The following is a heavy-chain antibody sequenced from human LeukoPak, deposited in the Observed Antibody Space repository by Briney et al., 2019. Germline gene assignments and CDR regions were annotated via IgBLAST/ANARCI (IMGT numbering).Heavy chain of an antibody. D-gene: IGHD1-26*01. Sequence: GASVKVSCKASGYTFTGYYMHWVRQAPGQGLEWMGWINPNSGGTNYAQKFQGRVTMTRDTSISTAYMELSRLRSDDTAVYYCARVGQAGAVGSDAFDIWGQGTMVTVSS. CDR3: ARVGQAGAVGSDAFDI. CDR1: GYTFTGYY. J-gene: IGHJ3*02. V-gene: IGHV1-2*02. CDR2: INPNSGGT.